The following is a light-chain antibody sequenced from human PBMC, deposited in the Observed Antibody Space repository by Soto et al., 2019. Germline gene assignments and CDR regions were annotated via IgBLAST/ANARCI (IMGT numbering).Light chain of an antibody. V-gene: IGKV3-20*01. CDR1: QSVYNSY. Sequence: EIVSTQSPGTLSLSPGERATLSCRASQSVYNSYLAWYQQKPGQAPRLLLYGASSRATGIPDRFSGSGSGTDFTLTISRLEPEDFAVYYCQQYGDSPRTFGGGTKVEIK. CDR3: QQYGDSPRT. J-gene: IGKJ4*01. CDR2: GAS.